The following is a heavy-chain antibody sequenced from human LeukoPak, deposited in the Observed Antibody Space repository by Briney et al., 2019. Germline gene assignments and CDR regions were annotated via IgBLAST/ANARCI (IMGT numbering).Heavy chain of an antibody. CDR3: ARDRGDIVVVPAAPDDP. J-gene: IGHJ5*02. V-gene: IGHV3-21*01. CDR2: ISSSSSYI. D-gene: IGHD2-2*01. CDR1: GFTFTDYY. Sequence: GGSLRLSCAASGFTFTDYYMNWVRQAPGKGLEWVSSISSSSSYIYYADSVKGRFTISRDNAKNSLYLQMNSLRAEDTAVYYCARDRGDIVVVPAAPDDPWGQGTLVTVSS.